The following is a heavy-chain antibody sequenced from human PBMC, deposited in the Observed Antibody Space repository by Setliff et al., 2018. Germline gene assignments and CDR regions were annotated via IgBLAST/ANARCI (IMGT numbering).Heavy chain of an antibody. CDR1: GGSFSGYY. J-gene: IGHJ4*02. V-gene: IGHV4-34*01. Sequence: PSETLSLTCAVYGGSFSGYYWSWTRQPPGKGLEWIGEINHSGSTNYNPSLKSRVTISVDTSKNQFSLKLSSVTAADTAVYYCARTPDGFLGDGYNLNTLWYFDSWGQGTLVTVSS. CDR2: INHSGST. CDR3: ARTPDGFLGDGYNLNTLWYFDS. D-gene: IGHD3-3*01.